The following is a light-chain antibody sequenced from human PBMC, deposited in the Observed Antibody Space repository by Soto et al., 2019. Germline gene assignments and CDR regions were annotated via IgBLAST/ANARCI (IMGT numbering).Light chain of an antibody. CDR1: SSDVGGYNY. J-gene: IGLJ1*01. CDR3: RSFTSSSSFV. Sequence: QSALTQPASVSGSPGQSITISCTGTSSDVGGYNYVSWYQQYPGKVPKLMIYDVSRRPSGVSNRFSGSKSGNTASLTISGLQAEDEGDYYCRSFTSSSSFVFGPGTKLTVL. V-gene: IGLV2-14*03. CDR2: DVS.